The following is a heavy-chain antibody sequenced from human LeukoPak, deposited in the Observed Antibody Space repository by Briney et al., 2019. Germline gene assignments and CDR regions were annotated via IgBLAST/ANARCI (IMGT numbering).Heavy chain of an antibody. CDR1: GGSFSGYY. CDR3: ARHVLGVRLGELSSPFDY. V-gene: IGHV4-39*01. CDR2: IYYSGST. Sequence: SETLSLTCAVYGGSFSGYYWGWIRQPPGKGLEWIGSIYYSGSTYYNPSLKSRVTISVDTSKNQFSLKLSSVTAADTAVYYCARHVLGVRLGELSSPFDYWGQGTLVTVSS. D-gene: IGHD3-16*02. J-gene: IGHJ4*02.